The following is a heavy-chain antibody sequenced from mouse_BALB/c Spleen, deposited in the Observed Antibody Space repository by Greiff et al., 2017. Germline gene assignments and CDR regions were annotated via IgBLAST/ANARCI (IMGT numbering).Heavy chain of an antibody. Sequence: DVMLVESGGGLVQPGGSLRLSCATSGFTFSDFYMEWVRQPPGKRLEWIAASRNKANDYTTESSASVKGRFIVSRDTSHSILFLQMNAMRAEDTAIYYCARDGGGGAMDYWGQGTSVTVSS. CDR3: ARDGGGGAMDY. CDR2: SRNKANDYTT. CDR1: GFTFSDFY. J-gene: IGHJ4*01. V-gene: IGHV7-1*02.